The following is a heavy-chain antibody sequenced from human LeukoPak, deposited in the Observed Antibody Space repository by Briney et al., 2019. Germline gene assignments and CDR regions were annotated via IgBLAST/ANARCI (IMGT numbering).Heavy chain of an antibody. Sequence: ASVKVSCKASGYTFTSYDINWVRQATGQGLEWMGWMNPNSGNTGYAQKFQGRVTMTRNTSISTAYMELSSLRSEDTAVYYCAREYIVVVPAAIRWFDPWGQGTLVTVSS. CDR3: AREYIVVVPAAIRWFDP. J-gene: IGHJ5*02. D-gene: IGHD2-2*01. CDR2: MNPNSGNT. V-gene: IGHV1-8*01. CDR1: GYTFTSYD.